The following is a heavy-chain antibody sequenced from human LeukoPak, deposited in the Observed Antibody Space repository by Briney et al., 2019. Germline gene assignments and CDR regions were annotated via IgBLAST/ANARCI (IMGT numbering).Heavy chain of an antibody. CDR2: INHSGST. CDR1: GGSFSGYY. J-gene: IGHJ4*01. V-gene: IGHV4-34*01. Sequence: SETLSLTCDVYGGSFSGYYWSWIRQPPGKGLEWIGEINHSGSTNYNPSLESRVTISVDTSKNQFSLKLRSVTAADTAVYYCARDRTTLIDYWGQGIQVTVSS. D-gene: IGHD1-14*01. CDR3: ARDRTTLIDY.